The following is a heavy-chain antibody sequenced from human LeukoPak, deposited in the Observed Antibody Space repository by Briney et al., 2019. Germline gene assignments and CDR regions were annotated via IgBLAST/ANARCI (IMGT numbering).Heavy chain of an antibody. V-gene: IGHV4-30-4*08. CDR1: GGSVSSGDYC. Sequence: PSQTLSLTCTVSGGSVSSGDYCWRWIRQPPGKGLEWIGYIYYSGTTYYNPSLKSRLIILVDTSKNQFSLKLSSVTAADTAVYYCARAPQGDALDIWGQGTRVTVSS. CDR2: IYYSGTT. CDR3: ARAPQGDALDI. J-gene: IGHJ3*02.